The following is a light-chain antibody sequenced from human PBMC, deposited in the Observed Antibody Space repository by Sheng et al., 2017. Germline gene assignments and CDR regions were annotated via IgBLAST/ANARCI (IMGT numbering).Light chain of an antibody. J-gene: IGKJ1*01. CDR2: GAS. CDR3: QQYDQTPRT. V-gene: IGKV3-20*01. Sequence: EIVMTQSPVTLSVSPGERATLSCRASQSVSSNLAWYQQKPGQAPRLLIYGASTRATGIPNRFSGSGSGTDFTFTISRLEPEDFAVYYCQQYDQTPRTFGQGTKVEIK. CDR1: QSVSSN.